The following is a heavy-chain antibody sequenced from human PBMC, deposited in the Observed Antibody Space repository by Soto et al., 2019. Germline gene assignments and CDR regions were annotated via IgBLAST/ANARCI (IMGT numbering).Heavy chain of an antibody. D-gene: IGHD3-22*01. J-gene: IGHJ3*02. CDR1: EDIFDGYW. Sequence: GESLKISCKGSEDIFDGYWIDWVRQMPGKGLEWMGRIDPSDSYTNYSPSFQGHVTISADKSISTAYLQWSSLKASDTAMYYCARLLYDSDAFDIWGQGTMVTVSS. CDR3: ARLLYDSDAFDI. CDR2: IDPSDSYT. V-gene: IGHV5-10-1*01.